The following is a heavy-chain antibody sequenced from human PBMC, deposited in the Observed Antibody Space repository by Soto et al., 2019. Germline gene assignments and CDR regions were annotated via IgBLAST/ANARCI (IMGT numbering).Heavy chain of an antibody. CDR1: GFTFSTYS. J-gene: IGHJ4*02. V-gene: IGHV3-21*01. Sequence: GSLRLSCAASGFTFSTYSMSWVRQAPGKGLECVSSISRSGSSIYYADSVKGRFLISRDNAENSLYLQMSSLRAEDTAVYYCASNYGLFDYWGQGTLVTVSS. CDR2: ISRSGSSI. CDR3: ASNYGLFDY. D-gene: IGHD4-17*01.